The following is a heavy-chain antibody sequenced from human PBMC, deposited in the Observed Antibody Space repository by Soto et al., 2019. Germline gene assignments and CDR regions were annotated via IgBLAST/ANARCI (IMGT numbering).Heavy chain of an antibody. V-gene: IGHV3-48*01. Sequence: GGSLRLSCTASGFTFSSYGMNWVRQAPGKGLEWVSYISTTSSTIYYADSVKGRFTISRDNAKNSLYLQMNSLRAEDTAVYYRARDRSSWSFWGQGTLVTVSS. CDR2: ISTTSSTI. CDR1: GFTFSSYG. J-gene: IGHJ4*02. D-gene: IGHD6-13*01. CDR3: ARDRSSWSF.